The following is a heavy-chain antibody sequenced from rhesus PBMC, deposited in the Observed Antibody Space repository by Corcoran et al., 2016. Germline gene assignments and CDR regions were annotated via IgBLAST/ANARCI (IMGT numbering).Heavy chain of an antibody. V-gene: IGHV4-81*01. CDR3: ARTGDYYDSGYRFDY. J-gene: IGHJ4*01. CDR1: GGSISGYY. D-gene: IGHD3-28*01. CDR2: IDGNIAGT. Sequence: QLQLQESGPGLVKPSETLSLTCAVSGGSISGYYWSWIRQPPGKGLEWIGNIDGNIAGTNYNPSLKSRVNISKDPSKNQFSLKLSSVTAADTAVYYCARTGDYYDSGYRFDYWGQGVLVTVSS.